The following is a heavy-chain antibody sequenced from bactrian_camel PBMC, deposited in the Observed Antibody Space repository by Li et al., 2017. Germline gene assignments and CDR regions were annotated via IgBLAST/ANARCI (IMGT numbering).Heavy chain of an antibody. CDR2: IASDGTT. J-gene: IGHJ4*01. D-gene: IGHD2*01. V-gene: IGHV3S67*01. Sequence: VQLVESGGGSVLPGGSLRLSCVVSGFTYSGYCMAWFRRSPGKEREEVASIASDGTTTYADFVKGRFTISRDSAKNRIYLQMNSLNPEDTAMYYCAANFGPYCSGPYLARRANFLGQGTQVTVS. CDR1: GFTYSGYC.